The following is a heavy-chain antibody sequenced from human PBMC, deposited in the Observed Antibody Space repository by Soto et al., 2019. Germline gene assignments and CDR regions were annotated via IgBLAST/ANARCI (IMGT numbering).Heavy chain of an antibody. CDR2: IYYSGST. J-gene: IGHJ4*02. Sequence: QVQLQESGPGLVKPSETLSLTCTVSGGSISSYYWSWIRQPPGKGLEWIGYIYYSGSTNYNPSLKSRVTISVDTSKNQFSLKLSSVTAADTAVYYCARTGYSSSWYVVDYWGQGTLVTVSS. CDR3: ARTGYSSSWYVVDY. D-gene: IGHD6-13*01. V-gene: IGHV4-59*01. CDR1: GGSISSYY.